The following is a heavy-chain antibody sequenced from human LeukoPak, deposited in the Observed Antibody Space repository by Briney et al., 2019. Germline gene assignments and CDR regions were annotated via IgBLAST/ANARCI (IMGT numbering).Heavy chain of an antibody. CDR2: ISSSGNTI. D-gene: IGHD2-21*02. J-gene: IGHJ3*02. Sequence: PGGSLRLSCAASGFTFSDHYMSWIRQAPGKGLERVSYISSSGNTIYHADSVKGRFTISRDNAKNSLYLQMNSLRAEDTAVYYCARGPPYCGGDCYVFDIWGQGTMVTVSS. V-gene: IGHV3-11*01. CDR3: ARGPPYCGGDCYVFDI. CDR1: GFTFSDHY.